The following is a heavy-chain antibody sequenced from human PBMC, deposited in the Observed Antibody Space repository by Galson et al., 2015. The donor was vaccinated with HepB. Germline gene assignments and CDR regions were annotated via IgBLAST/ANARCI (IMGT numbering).Heavy chain of an antibody. J-gene: IGHJ4*02. V-gene: IGHV3-30-3*01. CDR3: ARGGYGDLLFDY. CDR2: ISYDGSNK. Sequence: SLRLSCAASGFTFSSYAMHWVRQAPGKGLEWVAVISYDGSNKYYADSVKGRFTISRDNSKNTLYLQMNSLRAEDTAVYYCARGGYGDLLFDYWGQGTLVTVSS. D-gene: IGHD4-17*01. CDR1: GFTFSSYA.